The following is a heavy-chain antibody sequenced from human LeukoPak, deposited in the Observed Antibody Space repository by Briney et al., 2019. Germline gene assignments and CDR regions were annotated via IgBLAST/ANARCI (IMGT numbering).Heavy chain of an antibody. CDR3: ASRFLEWASDAFDI. CDR1: GYTFTSYD. CDR2: MNPNSGNT. V-gene: IGHV1-8*03. J-gene: IGHJ3*02. D-gene: IGHD3-3*01. Sequence: GASVKVSCKASGYTFTSYDINWVRQATGQGLEWMGWMNPNSGNTGYAQKFQGRVTITRNTSISTAYMELSSLRSEDTAVYYCASRFLEWASDAFDIWGQGTTVTVSS.